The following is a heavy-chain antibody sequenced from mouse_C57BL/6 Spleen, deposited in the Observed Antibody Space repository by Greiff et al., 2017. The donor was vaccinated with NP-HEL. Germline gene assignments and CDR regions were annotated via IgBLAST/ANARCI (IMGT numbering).Heavy chain of an antibody. V-gene: IGHV2-5*01. D-gene: IGHD2-2*01. CDR3: AKKDGYGYFDY. J-gene: IGHJ2*01. CDR1: GFSLTSYG. CDR2: IWRGGST. Sequence: VKVEESGPGLVQPSQSLSITCTVSGFSLTSYGVHWVRQSPGKGLEWLGVIWRGGSTDYNAAFMSRLSITKDNSKSQVFFKMNSLQADDTAIYYCAKKDGYGYFDYWGQGTTLTVSS.